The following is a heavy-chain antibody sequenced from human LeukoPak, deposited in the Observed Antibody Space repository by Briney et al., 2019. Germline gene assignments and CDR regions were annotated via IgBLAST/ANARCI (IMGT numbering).Heavy chain of an antibody. CDR2: IRFDGSEK. D-gene: IGHD2-2*03. V-gene: IGHV3-30*02. CDR1: GFTFSSYG. J-gene: IGHJ4*02. CDR3: ALGKNFGYHYFDF. Sequence: GGSLRLSCAASGFTFSSYGMHWVRQAPGKGLEWVAFIRFDGSEKYYADSVKGRFTISRDYSKNTLFLQMSSLRPEDTAVYYCALGKNFGYHYFDFWGQGALVTVSS.